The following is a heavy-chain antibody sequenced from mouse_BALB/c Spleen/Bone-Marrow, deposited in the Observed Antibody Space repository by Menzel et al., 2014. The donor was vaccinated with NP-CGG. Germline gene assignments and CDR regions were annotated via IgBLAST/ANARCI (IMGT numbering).Heavy chain of an antibody. D-gene: IGHD2-1*01. Sequence: EVKLPESGGGLVQPGGSRKLSCAASGFTFSSFGMHWVRQAPEKGLEWVAYISSGSSTIYNADTVKGRFTISRDNPKNTLFLQMTSLRSEDTAMYYCARGGNYAWFAYWGQGTLVTVSA. CDR3: ARGGNYAWFAY. V-gene: IGHV5-17*02. CDR1: GFTFSSFG. J-gene: IGHJ3*01. CDR2: ISSGSSTI.